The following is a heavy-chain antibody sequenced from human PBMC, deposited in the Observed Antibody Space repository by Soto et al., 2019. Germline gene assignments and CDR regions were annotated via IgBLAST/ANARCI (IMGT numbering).Heavy chain of an antibody. J-gene: IGHJ5*02. CDR1: GFSLSNAPMG. V-gene: IGHV2-26*01. CDR2: ILSNDEK. Sequence: SGPTLVNPKETLTLICTVSGFSLSNAPMGVSWIRQPTGKALEWLAHILSNDEKSYITSLESRLTISKHTSKSQADLSMTNIDPVDTATYFCARMLFGTTGLGRYLCFDPWGQGTRVTVSS. D-gene: IGHD1-7*01. CDR3: ARMLFGTTGLGRYLCFDP.